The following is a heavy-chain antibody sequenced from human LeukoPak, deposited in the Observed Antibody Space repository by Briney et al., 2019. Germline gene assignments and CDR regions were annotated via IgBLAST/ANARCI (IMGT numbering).Heavy chain of an antibody. V-gene: IGHV4-4*07. CDR3: ARDQGYDSSGYYVGYYFDY. CDR1: GGSISSYY. D-gene: IGHD3-22*01. Sequence: SETLSLTCTVSGGSISSYYWSWIRQPAGKGLEWIGRIYTSGSTNYNPSLKSRVTMSVDTSKNQFSLKLSPVTAADTAVYYCARDQGYDSSGYYVGYYFDYWGQGTRVTVSS. J-gene: IGHJ4*02. CDR2: IYTSGST.